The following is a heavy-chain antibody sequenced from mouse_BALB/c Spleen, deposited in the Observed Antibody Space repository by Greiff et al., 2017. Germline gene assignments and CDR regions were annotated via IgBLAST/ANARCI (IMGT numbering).Heavy chain of an antibody. J-gene: IGHJ4*01. CDR3: GRGYYYGSKTGGAMDY. Sequence: VQLQQSGPELVKPGASVKISCKASGYSFTGYFMNWVKQSHGKSLEWIGRINPYNGDTFYNQKFKGKATLTVDKSSSTAHMELLSLTSEDSAVYYCGRGYYYGSKTGGAMDYWGQGTSVTVSS. CDR1: GYSFTGYF. V-gene: IGHV1-37*01. CDR2: INPYNGDT. D-gene: IGHD1-1*01.